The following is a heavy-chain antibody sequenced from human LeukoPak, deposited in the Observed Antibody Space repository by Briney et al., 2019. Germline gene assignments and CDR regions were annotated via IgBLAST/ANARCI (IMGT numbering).Heavy chain of an antibody. CDR2: ISAYNGNT. J-gene: IGHJ4*02. CDR3: ARQGRYYYDSSGYYEIRY. D-gene: IGHD3-22*01. CDR1: GFTFTSRG. V-gene: IGHV1-18*01. Sequence: ASVKVSCKASGFTFTSRGITWVRQAPGQGLEWMGWISAYNGNTNYAQKLQGRVTMTTDTSTSTAYMELRSLRSDDTAVYYCARQGRYYYDSSGYYEIRYWGQGTLVTVSS.